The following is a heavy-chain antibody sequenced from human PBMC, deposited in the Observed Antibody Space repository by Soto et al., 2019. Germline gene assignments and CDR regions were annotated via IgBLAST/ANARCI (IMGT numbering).Heavy chain of an antibody. V-gene: IGHV3-23*01. J-gene: IGHJ4*02. CDR1: GFTFSTFV. CDR2: ISGSGGST. D-gene: IGHD6-13*01. CDR3: AKRAVGIYFNY. Sequence: GGSLRLSCAASGFTFSTFVMNWVRQAPGKGLEWVSVISGSGGSTYYADSVKGRFTTSRDNSKNTLYLQMNSLRAVDTAVYYWAKRAVGIYFNYWGQETLVTVS.